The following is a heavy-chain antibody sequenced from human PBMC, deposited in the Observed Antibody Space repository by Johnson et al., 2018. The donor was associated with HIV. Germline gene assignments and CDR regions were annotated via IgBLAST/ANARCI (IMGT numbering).Heavy chain of an antibody. CDR2: ISGNGGNT. D-gene: IGHD2-8*02. CDR1: GFTVSSYY. V-gene: IGHV3-23*04. CDR3: AKHIVLVVYAIGAAFDI. Sequence: EVQLVESGGGLVQPGGSLRLSCVVSGFTVSSYYMSWVRQAPGKGLEWVSGISGNGGNTYYADSVKGRFTISRDNSKNTLYLQMNSLRAEDTAVYYCAKHIVLVVYAIGAAFDIWGQGTMVTVSS. J-gene: IGHJ3*02.